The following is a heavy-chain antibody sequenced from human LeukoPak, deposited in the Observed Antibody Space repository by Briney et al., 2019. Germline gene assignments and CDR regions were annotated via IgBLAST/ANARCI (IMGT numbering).Heavy chain of an antibody. D-gene: IGHD4-23*01. J-gene: IGHJ4*02. Sequence: GASVKVSCKASGYTFTGYYMHWVRQAPGQGLEWMGRIIPILGIANYAQKFQGRVTITADKSTSTAYMELSSLRSEDTAVYYCASNYGGNFWYYWGQGTLVTVSS. CDR3: ASNYGGNFWYY. CDR1: GYTFTGYY. V-gene: IGHV1-69*02. CDR2: IIPILGIA.